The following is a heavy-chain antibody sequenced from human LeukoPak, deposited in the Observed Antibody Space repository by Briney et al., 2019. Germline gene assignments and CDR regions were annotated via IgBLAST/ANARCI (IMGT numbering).Heavy chain of an antibody. CDR2: IHPEGNEK. CDR1: GFTFSNFW. V-gene: IGHV3-7*04. CDR3: ARGDAFSGDH. J-gene: IGHJ4*02. Sequence: GGSLRLSCAVSGFTFSNFWMSWVRQATGRGLEWVANIHPEGNEKYHVESVKGRFTISRDNAKNSLFLQMNGLRVEDTAVYYCARGDAFSGDHWGQGTLVTVSS.